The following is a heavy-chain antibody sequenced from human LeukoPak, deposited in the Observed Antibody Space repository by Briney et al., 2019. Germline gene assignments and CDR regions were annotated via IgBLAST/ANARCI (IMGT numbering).Heavy chain of an antibody. D-gene: IGHD2-2*01. J-gene: IGHJ6*02. CDR1: GYTFTGYY. CDR3: ARDSPSIVVVPAAMGEDYYYYYGMDV. Sequence: ASVKVSCKASGYTFTGYYMHCVRQAPGQGLEWMGWINPNSGGTNYAQKFQGRVTMTRDTSISTAYMELSRLRSDDTAVYYCARDSPSIVVVPAAMGEDYYYYYGMDVWGQGTTVTVSS. V-gene: IGHV1-2*02. CDR2: INPNSGGT.